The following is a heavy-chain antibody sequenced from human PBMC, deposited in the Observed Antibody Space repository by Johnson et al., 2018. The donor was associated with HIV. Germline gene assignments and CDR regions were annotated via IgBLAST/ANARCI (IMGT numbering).Heavy chain of an antibody. D-gene: IGHD3-22*01. CDR1: GFTFSASG. CDR2: IESKADGGAA. V-gene: IGHV3-73*02. J-gene: IGHJ3*02. CDR3: ARCYYDSGGYADAFDI. Sequence: VQLVESGGGLVQPGGSLKLSCAASGFTFSASGMHWVRQASGKGLEWVVHIESKADGGAADYAAPLEGRFTISRDDSKNSLYLQMNSLKTEDAAVYYCARCYYDSGGYADAFDIWGQGTMVTVSS.